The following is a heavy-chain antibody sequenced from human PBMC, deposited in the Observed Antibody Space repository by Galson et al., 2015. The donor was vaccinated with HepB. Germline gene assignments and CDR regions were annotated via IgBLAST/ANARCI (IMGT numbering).Heavy chain of an antibody. V-gene: IGHV3-7*01. D-gene: IGHD3-16*01. J-gene: IGHJ6*02. CDR1: GFTFSSYW. CDR2: IKQDGSEK. Sequence: SLRLSCAASGFTFSSYWMSWVRQAPGKGLEWVANIKQDGSEKYYVDSVKGRFTISRDNAKNSLYLQMNSLRAEDTAVYYCARGPGHLREYYYYYYGMDVWGQGTTVTVSS. CDR3: ARGPGHLREYYYYYYGMDV.